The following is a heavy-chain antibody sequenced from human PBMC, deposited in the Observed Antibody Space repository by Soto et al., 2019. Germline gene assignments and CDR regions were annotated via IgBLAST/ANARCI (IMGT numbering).Heavy chain of an antibody. CDR1: GSSISSSSYY. J-gene: IGHJ4*02. D-gene: IGHD4-17*01. CDR3: ARHAVTRRYFDY. CDR2: IYYSGST. Sequence: SETLSLTCTVSGSSISSSSYYWGWIRQPPGKGLEWIGSIYYSGSTYYNPSLKSRVTISVDTSKNQFSLKLSSVTAADTAVYYCARHAVTRRYFDYWGQGTLVTVSS. V-gene: IGHV4-39*01.